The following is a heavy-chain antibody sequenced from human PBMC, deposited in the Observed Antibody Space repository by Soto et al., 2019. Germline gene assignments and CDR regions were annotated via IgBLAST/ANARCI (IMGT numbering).Heavy chain of an antibody. CDR3: ARDEPRKNPQNYGMDV. Sequence: GASVKVSCKASGGTFSSYAISWVRQAPGQGLEWMGGIIPIFGTANYAQKFQGRVTITADESTSTAYMELSSLRSEDTAVYYCARDEPRKNPQNYGMDVWGQGTTVTVSS. J-gene: IGHJ6*02. V-gene: IGHV1-69*13. CDR1: GGTFSSYA. CDR2: IIPIFGTA.